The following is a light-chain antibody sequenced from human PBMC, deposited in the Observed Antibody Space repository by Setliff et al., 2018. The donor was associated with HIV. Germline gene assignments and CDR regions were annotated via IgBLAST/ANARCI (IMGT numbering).Light chain of an antibody. CDR3: QSYDSSYVV. Sequence: FMLTQPHSVSESPGKTVTISCTRSSGSIASNYVQWYQQRPGSSPTTVIYDDNQRPSGVPDRFSASIDSSSNSASLTISGLKTEDEADYYCQSYDSSYVVFGGGTK. CDR1: SGSIASNY. J-gene: IGLJ2*01. CDR2: DDN. V-gene: IGLV6-57*01.